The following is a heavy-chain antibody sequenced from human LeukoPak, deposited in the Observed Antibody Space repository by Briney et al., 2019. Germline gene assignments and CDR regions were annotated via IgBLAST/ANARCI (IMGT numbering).Heavy chain of an antibody. J-gene: IGHJ6*02. CDR3: ARVGYYYYGIDV. CDR1: GGSISSYY. V-gene: IGHV4-59*01. CDR2: IYYSGST. Sequence: PSETLSLTCTVSGGSISSYYLSWIRQPPGKGLEWIGYIYYSGSTNYDPSLKSRVTISADTSKSQFSLKLSSVTAADTAVYYFARVGYYYYGIDVWGQGTTVTVSS.